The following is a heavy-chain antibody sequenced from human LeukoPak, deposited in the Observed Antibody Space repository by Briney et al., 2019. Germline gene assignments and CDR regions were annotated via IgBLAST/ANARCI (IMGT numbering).Heavy chain of an antibody. D-gene: IGHD2-2*01. CDR2: ISSSSSYI. J-gene: IGHJ4*02. Sequence: GGSLRLSCAASGFTFSSYSMDWVRQAPGKGLEWVSSISSSSSYIYYADSVKGRFTISRDNAKNSLYLQMNSLRAEDTAVYYCARDIVVVPATLGYWGQGTLVTVSS. CDR3: ARDIVVVPATLGY. V-gene: IGHV3-21*01. CDR1: GFTFSSYS.